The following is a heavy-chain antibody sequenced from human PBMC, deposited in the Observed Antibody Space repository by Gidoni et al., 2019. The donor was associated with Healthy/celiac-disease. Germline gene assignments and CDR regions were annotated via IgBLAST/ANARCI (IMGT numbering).Heavy chain of an antibody. Sequence: VQLVESGGGVVQHGRSLRLSCAASGFTFGSYGMHWVRQAPGKGLEWRAVISYDGSNKYYADSVKGRFTSSRDNSKNTLYLQMNSLRAEDTAVYYCAKGNYGDYDHYFDYWGQGTLVTVSS. CDR3: AKGNYGDYDHYFDY. CDR1: GFTFGSYG. V-gene: IGHV3-30*18. D-gene: IGHD4-17*01. J-gene: IGHJ4*02. CDR2: ISYDGSNK.